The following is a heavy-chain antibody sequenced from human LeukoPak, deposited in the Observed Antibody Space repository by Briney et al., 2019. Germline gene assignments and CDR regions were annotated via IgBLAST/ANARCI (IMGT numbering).Heavy chain of an antibody. CDR2: IYYSGST. CDR3: ARARYYYYMDV. J-gene: IGHJ6*03. V-gene: IGHV4-39*07. Sequence: RASETLSLTCTVSGGSISSSSYYWGWIRQPPGKGLEWIGSIYYSGSTYYNPSLKSRVTISVDTSKNQFSLKLSSVTAADTAVYYCARARYYYYMDVWGKGTTVTVSS. CDR1: GGSISSSSYY.